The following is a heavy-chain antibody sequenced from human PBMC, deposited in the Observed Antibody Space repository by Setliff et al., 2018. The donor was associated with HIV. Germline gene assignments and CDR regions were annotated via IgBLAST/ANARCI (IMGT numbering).Heavy chain of an antibody. D-gene: IGHD3-22*01. CDR2: INHSGRT. V-gene: IGHV4-34*01. CDR3: AREDTTGYYFDY. Sequence: LTCAVYGGSFTNYFWSWIRQSPGKGLEWIGEINHSGRTKYNPSLKSRVTMSVDTSKNQFSLKLKSVTAADTAVYYCAREDTTGYYFDYWGQGTTVTVSS. J-gene: IGHJ4*02. CDR1: GGSFTNYF.